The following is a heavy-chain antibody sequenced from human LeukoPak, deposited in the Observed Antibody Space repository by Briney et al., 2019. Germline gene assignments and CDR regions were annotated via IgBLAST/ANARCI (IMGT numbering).Heavy chain of an antibody. CDR1: GFTFSSYW. CDR3: ARDRSDYSDDGWDYFDY. J-gene: IGHJ4*02. Sequence: GSLRLSCAASGFTFSSYWMSWVRQAPGKGLEWVANIKQDGSEKYYVDSVKGRFTISRDNAKNSLYLQMNSLRAEDTAVYYCARDRSDYSDDGWDYFDYWGRGTLVTVSS. V-gene: IGHV3-7*01. CDR2: IKQDGSEK. D-gene: IGHD4-17*01.